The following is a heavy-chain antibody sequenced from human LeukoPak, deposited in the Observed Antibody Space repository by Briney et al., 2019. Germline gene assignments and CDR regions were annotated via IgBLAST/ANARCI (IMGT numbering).Heavy chain of an antibody. CDR2: INAGNGNT. D-gene: IGHD3-10*01. CDR1: GYTFTSYA. V-gene: IGHV1-3*01. J-gene: IGHJ4*02. Sequence: ASVKVSCKASGYTFTSYAMHWVRQAPGQRLEWMGWINAGNGNTKYSQKFQGRVTITRDTSASTAYMELSSVTAADTAVYYCARAPGWFGELHFDYWGQGTLVTVSS. CDR3: ARAPGWFGELHFDY.